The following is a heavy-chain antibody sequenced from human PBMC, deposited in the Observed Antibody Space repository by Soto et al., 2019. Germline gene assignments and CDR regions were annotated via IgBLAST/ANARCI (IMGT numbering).Heavy chain of an antibody. CDR3: ASDWVAVAGQDPPADY. Sequence: SVKVSCKASGYTFTSYAVHWVRQAPGQRLEWMGWINAGNGNTKYSQKFQGRVTITRDTSASTAYMELSSLRSEDTAVYYCASDWVAVAGQDPPADYWGQRTLVTLSS. CDR1: GYTFTSYA. V-gene: IGHV1-3*01. D-gene: IGHD6-19*01. J-gene: IGHJ4*02. CDR2: INAGNGNT.